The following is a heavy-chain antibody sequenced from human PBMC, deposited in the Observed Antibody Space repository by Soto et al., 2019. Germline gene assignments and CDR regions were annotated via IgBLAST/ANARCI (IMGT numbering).Heavy chain of an antibody. CDR3: ARYSSSRDAFDI. CDR2: IYTSGST. V-gene: IGHV4-4*07. D-gene: IGHD6-6*01. CDR1: GGAISSYY. Sequence: QVQLQESGPGLVKPSETLSLTCTVSGGAISSYYWRWIRQPAGKGLEWIGRIYTSGSTNYNPSLKSLVTMSVDTSKNPFSLKLSSVTAADTAVYYCARYSSSRDAFDIWGQGTMVTVSS. J-gene: IGHJ3*02.